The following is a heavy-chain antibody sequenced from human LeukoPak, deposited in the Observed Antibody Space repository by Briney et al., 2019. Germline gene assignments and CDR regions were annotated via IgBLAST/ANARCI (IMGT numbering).Heavy chain of an antibody. V-gene: IGHV1-8*03. D-gene: IGHD6-13*01. J-gene: IGHJ5*02. CDR3: ARGGIAFRFDP. CDR1: VYTFTSYD. CDR2: MNPNSGNT. Sequence: ASVKVSCKSSVYTFTSYDINWVRQATGQALEWTGWMNPNSGNTGYAQKFQGRVTITRNTSISTAYMELSSLRSEDTAVYYCARGGIAFRFDPWGQGTLVTVSS.